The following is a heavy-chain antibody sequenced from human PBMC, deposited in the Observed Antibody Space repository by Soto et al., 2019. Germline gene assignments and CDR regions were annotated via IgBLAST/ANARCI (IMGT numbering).Heavy chain of an antibody. V-gene: IGHV1-46*01. CDR3: ARDVIFGVARYGMDV. CDR2: INPSGGST. J-gene: IGHJ6*02. Sequence: GASVKVSCKASGYTFTSYYMHWVRQAPGQGLEWMGIINPSGGSTSYAQKFQGRVTMTRDTSTSTVYMELSSLRSEDTAVYYCARDVIFGVARYGMDVWGQGTTVTV. CDR1: GYTFTSYY. D-gene: IGHD3-3*01.